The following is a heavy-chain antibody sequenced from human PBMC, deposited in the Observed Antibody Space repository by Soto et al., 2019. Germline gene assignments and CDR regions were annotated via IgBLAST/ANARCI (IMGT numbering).Heavy chain of an antibody. J-gene: IGHJ4*02. CDR2: IYHSGST. Sequence: TLSLTCAVSGGSISSSNWWSWVRQPPGEGLEWIGEIYHSGSTNYNPSLKSRVTISVDKSKNQFSLKLSSVTAADTAVYYCARTTSNWNYYFDYWGQGTLVTVSS. CDR3: ARTTSNWNYYFDY. CDR1: GGSISSSNW. D-gene: IGHD1-7*01. V-gene: IGHV4-4*02.